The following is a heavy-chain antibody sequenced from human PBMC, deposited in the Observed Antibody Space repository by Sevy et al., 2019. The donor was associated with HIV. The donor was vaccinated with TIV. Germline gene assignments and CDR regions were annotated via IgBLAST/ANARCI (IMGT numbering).Heavy chain of an antibody. CDR1: GFTFSSYG. Sequence: GGSLRLSCAASGFTFSSYGMHWVRQAPGKGLEWVAVISYDGSSKYYADSLKGRLTISRDNSKNTLYLQMNSLRAEDSAVYYCAKSFDSSSWFNWFDPWGQGTLVTVSS. J-gene: IGHJ5*02. D-gene: IGHD6-13*01. V-gene: IGHV3-30*18. CDR2: ISYDGSSK. CDR3: AKSFDSSSWFNWFDP.